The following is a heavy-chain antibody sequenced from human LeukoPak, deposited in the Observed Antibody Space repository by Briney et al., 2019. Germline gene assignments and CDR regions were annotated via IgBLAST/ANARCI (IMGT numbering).Heavy chain of an antibody. CDR3: ARVARFGEDTPINYYYYYMDV. CDR1: GYIFTSYY. D-gene: IGHD3-10*01. V-gene: IGHV1-46*01. Sequence: ASVKVSCKASGYIFTSYYIHWVRQAPGQGLEWTGIINPSGGNTNYAQKFQGRVTMTTDTPTSTAYMELRSLRSDDTAVYYCARVARFGEDTPINYYYYYMDVWGKGTTVTISS. CDR2: INPSGGNT. J-gene: IGHJ6*03.